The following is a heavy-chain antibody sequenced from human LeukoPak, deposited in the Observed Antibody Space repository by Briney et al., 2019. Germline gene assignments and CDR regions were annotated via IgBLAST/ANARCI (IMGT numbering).Heavy chain of an antibody. D-gene: IGHD6-19*01. Sequence: PGGSLRLSCAASGFTFGSYAMTWVRQAPGKGLEWVSHIGGSGGSTYHADSVKGRFTISRDNSKNTVYLQMNSLRAEDTAVYYCAKTTAGHSSGRDPGWPVDYWGQGTLVTVSS. CDR1: GFTFGSYA. CDR2: IGGSGGST. V-gene: IGHV3-23*01. CDR3: AKTTAGHSSGRDPGWPVDY. J-gene: IGHJ4*02.